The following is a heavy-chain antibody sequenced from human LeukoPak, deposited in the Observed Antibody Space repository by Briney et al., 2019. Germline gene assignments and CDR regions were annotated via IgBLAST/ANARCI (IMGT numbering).Heavy chain of an antibody. Sequence: GGSLRLSCAASGFTFYDYGTTWVRQAPGKGLEWVSTISGSGLSTYYADSVKGRFTIARDNAKNSVYLEMNSLRADDTAVYYCARSARLMKGVVEVTALDDWGQGTLVTVSS. CDR2: ISGSGLST. D-gene: IGHD3-3*01. J-gene: IGHJ4*02. CDR1: GFTFYDYG. V-gene: IGHV3-21*01. CDR3: ARSARLMKGVVEVTALDD.